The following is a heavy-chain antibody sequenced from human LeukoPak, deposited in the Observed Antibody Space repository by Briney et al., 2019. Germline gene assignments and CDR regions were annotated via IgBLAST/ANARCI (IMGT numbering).Heavy chain of an antibody. D-gene: IGHD3-10*01. CDR1: GFTFSSYA. Sequence: GRSLRLSCAASGFTFSSYAIHWVRQAPGKGLEWVALIWHDGGNKYYSDSVKGRFTISRDNSKNTAFLQMNSLRAEDTAVYYCATEVFGSGSCPDYWGQGTLVTVSS. V-gene: IGHV3-33*01. J-gene: IGHJ4*02. CDR3: ATEVFGSGSCPDY. CDR2: IWHDGGNK.